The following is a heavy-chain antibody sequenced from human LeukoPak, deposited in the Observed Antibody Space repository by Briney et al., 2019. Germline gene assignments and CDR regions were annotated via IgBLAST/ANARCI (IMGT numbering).Heavy chain of an antibody. CDR1: GFTLGGNW. CDR2: INSDGSST. CDR3: ARDQWPNDAFDI. D-gene: IGHD6-19*01. V-gene: IGHV3-74*01. Sequence: GGSLRLSCAASGFTLGGNWMHWVRQAPGKGLVWVSRINSDGSSTTYAESVKGRFTISRDNAKNTLYLQMNSLRAEDTAVYYCARDQWPNDAFDIWGQGTMVTVSS. J-gene: IGHJ3*02.